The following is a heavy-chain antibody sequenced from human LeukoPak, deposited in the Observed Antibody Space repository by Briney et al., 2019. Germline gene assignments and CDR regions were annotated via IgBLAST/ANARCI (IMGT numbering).Heavy chain of an antibody. J-gene: IGHJ4*02. D-gene: IGHD6-19*01. CDR1: GFTFSSYG. CDR2: ISSSSSYI. Sequence: GGSLRLSCAASGFTFSSYGMHWVRQAPGKGLEWVSSISSSSSYIYYADSVKGRFTISRDNAKNSLYLQMNSLRAEDTAVYYCARDVKAVAGTFDYWGQGTLVTVSS. CDR3: ARDVKAVAGTFDY. V-gene: IGHV3-21*01.